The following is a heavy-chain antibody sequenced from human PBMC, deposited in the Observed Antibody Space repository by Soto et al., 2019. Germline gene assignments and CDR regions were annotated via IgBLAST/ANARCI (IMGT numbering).Heavy chain of an antibody. J-gene: IGHJ4*02. CDR3: GRVPDYYESGRYQDRIDY. CDR2: ISAYNGAT. CDR1: GYTFTTTY. D-gene: IGHD3-22*01. V-gene: IGHV1-18*01. Sequence: QVHLVQSRDEVKNSGASVKVSCKASGYTFTTTYITWVRQAPGQGLAWMGWISAYNGATKYAQNLEGRVTMTTDTATSTAYMELRSLRSDATAVYYCGRVPDYYESGRYQDRIDYWGQGTLVTVSS.